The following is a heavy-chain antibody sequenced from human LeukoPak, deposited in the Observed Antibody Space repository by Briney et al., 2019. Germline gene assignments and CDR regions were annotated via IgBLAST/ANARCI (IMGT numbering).Heavy chain of an antibody. V-gene: IGHV4-34*01. CDR3: ARVSHCSSTSCYLRGYYGMDV. CDR2: INHSGST. J-gene: IGHJ6*02. Sequence: SETLSLTCAVYGVSFSGYYWSWLRQPPGKGLEWLGEINHSGSTNYNPSLKSRVTISVDTSKNQFSLKLSSVTAADTAVYYCARVSHCSSTSCYLRGYYGMDVWGQGTTVTVSS. CDR1: GVSFSGYY. D-gene: IGHD2-2*01.